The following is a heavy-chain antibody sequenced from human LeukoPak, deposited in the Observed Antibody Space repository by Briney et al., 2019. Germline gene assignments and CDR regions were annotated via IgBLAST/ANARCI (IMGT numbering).Heavy chain of an antibody. CDR1: RFTFSSYS. CDR2: ISSSSSTI. D-gene: IGHD3-10*01. Sequence: QAGGSLRLSCAASRFTFSSYSMNWVRQAPGKGLEWVSYISSSSSTIYYADSVKGRFTISRDNAKNSLYLQMNSLRAEDTAVYYCARDFGDYSYYYMDVWGKGTTVTVSS. V-gene: IGHV3-48*01. CDR3: ARDFGDYSYYYMDV. J-gene: IGHJ6*03.